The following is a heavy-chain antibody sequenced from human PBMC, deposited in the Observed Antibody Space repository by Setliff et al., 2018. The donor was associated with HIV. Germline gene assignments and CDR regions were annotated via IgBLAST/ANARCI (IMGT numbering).Heavy chain of an antibody. CDR1: GGSFSGYY. J-gene: IGHJ4*02. V-gene: IGHV4-34*01. D-gene: IGHD3-10*01. Sequence: ASETLSLTCAVYGGSFSGYYWSWIRQPPGKGLEWIGEINHSGSTNYNPSLKSRVTISVDTSKNQFSLKLSSVTAADTAVYYCARARGMVRGVISYWGQGTLVTRLL. CDR3: ARARGMVRGVISY. CDR2: INHSGST.